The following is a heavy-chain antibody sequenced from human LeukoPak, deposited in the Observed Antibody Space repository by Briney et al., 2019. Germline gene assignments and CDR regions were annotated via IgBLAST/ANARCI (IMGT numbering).Heavy chain of an antibody. V-gene: IGHV4-34*01. D-gene: IGHD4-11*01. CDR1: GGSFSGYY. CDR3: ARRTLQLRDFDL. CDR2: INHSGST. Sequence: SETLSLTCAVYGGSFSGYYWSWIRQPPGKGLEWIGEINHSGSTNYNPSLKSRVTISVGTSKNQFSLKLSSVTAADTAVYYCARRTLQLRDFDLWGRGTLVTVSS. J-gene: IGHJ2*01.